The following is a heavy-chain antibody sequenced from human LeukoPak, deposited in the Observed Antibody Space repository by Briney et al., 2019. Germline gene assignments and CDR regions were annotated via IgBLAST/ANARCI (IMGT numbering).Heavy chain of an antibody. CDR1: GYSFTTYD. CDR3: VRRKSPGSLGPIDY. D-gene: IGHD3-16*01. Sequence: ASVKVSCTASGYSFTTYDINWVRQAAGQGLEWMGWMSPNSGRAGYTQKFQGRVTMTRDTSTSTAYMELSSLRSEDTAVFFCVRRKSPGSLGPIDYWGQGTLVTVSS. CDR2: MSPNSGRA. V-gene: IGHV1-8*01. J-gene: IGHJ4*02.